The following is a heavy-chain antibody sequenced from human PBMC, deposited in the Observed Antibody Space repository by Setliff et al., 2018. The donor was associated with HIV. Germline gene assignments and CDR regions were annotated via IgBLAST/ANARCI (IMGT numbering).Heavy chain of an antibody. CDR2: INTGNDNT. J-gene: IGHJ4*02. Sequence: ASVKVSCKTTGYTFSTYPMHWVRQDPGQRLEWMGWINTGNDNTRDSQKFQGRVTITRDTSASTAYRELSSLTSEDTAVYYCAKGGDRAMINFDHCGQGTLVTVSS. V-gene: IGHV1-3*04. CDR3: AKGGDRAMINFDH. CDR1: GYTFSTYP. D-gene: IGHD5-18*01.